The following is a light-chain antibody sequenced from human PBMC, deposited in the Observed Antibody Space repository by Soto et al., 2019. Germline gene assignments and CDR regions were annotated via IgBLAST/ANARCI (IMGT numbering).Light chain of an antibody. CDR2: RGT. Sequence: QSVLAQPASVSGSPGQSITISCPRTSSDVGAYDAVSWYQQHPGKAPQVIIYRGTERPSGVSTRFSGSVSGNTASLTVSGLQAEDEAEYFCCSSAPESTYVFGAGTKVTVL. CDR1: SSDVGAYDA. J-gene: IGLJ1*01. CDR3: CSSAPESTYV. V-gene: IGLV2-23*01.